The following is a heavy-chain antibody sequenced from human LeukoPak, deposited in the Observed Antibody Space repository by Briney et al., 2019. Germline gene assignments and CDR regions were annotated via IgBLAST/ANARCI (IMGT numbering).Heavy chain of an antibody. Sequence: GGSLRLSCEASGFTFSSYAMSWVRQAPGKGLEWVSAISGSGGSTYYADSVKGRFTISRDNSKNTLSLQMNSLRVEDTAMYYCARKRGSGNYYYCGMDVWGQGTTVIVSS. D-gene: IGHD5-24*01. CDR1: GFTFSSYA. V-gene: IGHV3-23*01. J-gene: IGHJ6*02. CDR2: ISGSGGST. CDR3: ARKRGSGNYYYCGMDV.